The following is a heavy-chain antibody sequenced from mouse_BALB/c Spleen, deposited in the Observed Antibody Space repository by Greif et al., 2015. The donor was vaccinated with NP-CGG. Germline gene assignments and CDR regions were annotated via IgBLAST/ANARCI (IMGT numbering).Heavy chain of an antibody. J-gene: IGHJ4*01. CDR1: GYTFTSYD. CDR3: ARSDRYDAYMDY. Sequence: SGPELVKPGALVKISCKASGYTFTSYDINWVKQRPGQGLEWIGWIYPGDGSTKYNEKFKGKATLTADKSSSTAYMQLSSLTSENSAVYFCARSDRYDAYMDYWGQGTSVTVSS. V-gene: IGHV1S33*01. CDR2: IYPGDGST. D-gene: IGHD2-14*01.